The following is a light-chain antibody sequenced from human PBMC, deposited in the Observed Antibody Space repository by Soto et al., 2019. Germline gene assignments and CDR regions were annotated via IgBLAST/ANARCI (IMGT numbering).Light chain of an antibody. Sequence: DIQMTQSPSSLSASVGDGVTITCRASQSISSYLNWYQQKPGKAPKLLIYAASSLQSGVPSRFSGSGSGTDFTLTISSLQPEDFATYYCQQSYSTVTFGGGTKV. CDR2: AAS. CDR1: QSISSY. V-gene: IGKV1-39*01. J-gene: IGKJ4*01. CDR3: QQSYSTVT.